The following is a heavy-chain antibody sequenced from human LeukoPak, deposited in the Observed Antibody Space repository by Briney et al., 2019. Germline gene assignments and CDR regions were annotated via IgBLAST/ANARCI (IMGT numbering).Heavy chain of an antibody. J-gene: IGHJ4*02. CDR1: GGTFSSYA. CDR2: IIPILGIA. Sequence: GASVKVSCKASGGTFSSYAISWVRQAPGQGLGWMGRIIPILGIANYAQKFQGRVTITADKSTSTAYMELSSLRSEDTAVYYCAQNYYDSSGYYYVLDYWGQGTLVTVSS. CDR3: AQNYYDSSGYYYVLDY. V-gene: IGHV1-69*04. D-gene: IGHD3-22*01.